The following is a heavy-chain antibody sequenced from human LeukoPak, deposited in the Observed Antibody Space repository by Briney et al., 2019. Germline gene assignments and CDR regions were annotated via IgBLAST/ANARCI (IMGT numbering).Heavy chain of an antibody. Sequence: PSETLSLTCTVSGGSINSTSNYWGWIRQPPGKGLEWIGEIYHSGSTNYNPSLKSRVTISVDKSKNQFSLKLSSVTAADTAVYYCARVQGYYGYYGMDVWGQGTTVTVSS. CDR1: GGSINSTSNY. CDR2: IYHSGST. J-gene: IGHJ6*02. D-gene: IGHD3-10*01. V-gene: IGHV4-39*07. CDR3: ARVQGYYGYYGMDV.